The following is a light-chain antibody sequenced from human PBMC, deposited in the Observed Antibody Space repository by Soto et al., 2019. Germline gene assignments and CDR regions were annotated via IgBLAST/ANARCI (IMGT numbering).Light chain of an antibody. CDR3: SSYTSSSPLV. CDR1: SSDVGGYNY. Sequence: QSALTQPASVSGSPGQSITISCTGTSSDVGGYNYVSWYQQHPGKAPKLRIYEVSNRPSGVSNRFSGSKSGNTASLTISGLQAEDEADYYCSSYTSSSPLVFGTGTKVTVL. CDR2: EVS. J-gene: IGLJ1*01. V-gene: IGLV2-14*01.